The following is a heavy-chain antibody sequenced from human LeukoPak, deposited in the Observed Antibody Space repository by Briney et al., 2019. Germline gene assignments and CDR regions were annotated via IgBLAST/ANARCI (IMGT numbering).Heavy chain of an antibody. V-gene: IGHV3-30*04. Sequence: PGRSLRLSCAASGFTFSSYATHWVRQAPGKGLEWVAVISYDGSNKYYADSVKGRFTISRDNSKNTLYLQMNSLRAEDTAVYYCARVGSPWFGELLNWFDPWGQGTLVTVSS. CDR3: ARVGSPWFGELLNWFDP. J-gene: IGHJ5*02. CDR1: GFTFSSYA. D-gene: IGHD3-10*01. CDR2: ISYDGSNK.